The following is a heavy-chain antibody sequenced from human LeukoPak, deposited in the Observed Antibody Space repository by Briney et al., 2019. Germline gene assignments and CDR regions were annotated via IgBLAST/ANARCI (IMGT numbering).Heavy chain of an antibody. Sequence: PSETLSLTCTVSGGSISSYYWSWIRQPAGKGLEWIVRIYTSGSTNYNPSLKRRVTMSVDTSKNQFSLKLSSVTAADTAVYYCARIRITIFGVAKHYFDYWGQGTLVTVSS. CDR2: IYTSGST. J-gene: IGHJ4*02. D-gene: IGHD3-3*01. V-gene: IGHV4-4*07. CDR1: GGSISSYY. CDR3: ARIRITIFGVAKHYFDY.